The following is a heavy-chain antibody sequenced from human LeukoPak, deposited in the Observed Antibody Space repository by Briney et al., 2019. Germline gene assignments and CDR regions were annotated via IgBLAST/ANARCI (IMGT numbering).Heavy chain of an antibody. D-gene: IGHD2/OR15-2a*01. Sequence: ASVKVSCKASGYIFNSYAMDWVRQAPGQGLEWMGWINTNTGNPTYAQGFTGRFVVSLDTSVSTAYLEMSSLKAEDTAVYYCARARYCIGTTCPAGYYGMDVWGQGTTVTVSS. J-gene: IGHJ6*02. CDR2: INTNTGNP. CDR3: ARARYCIGTTCPAGYYGMDV. V-gene: IGHV7-4-1*02. CDR1: GYIFNSYA.